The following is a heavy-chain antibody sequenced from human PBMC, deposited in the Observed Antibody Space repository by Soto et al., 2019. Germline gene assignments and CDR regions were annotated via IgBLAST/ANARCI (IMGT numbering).Heavy chain of an antibody. J-gene: IGHJ3*02. D-gene: IGHD6-13*01. CDR2: IWNDGTNK. Sequence: QVQLVESGGGVVQPGRSLRLSCAASGFTFSNYGMHWVRQAPGKGVEWVAVIWNDGTNKYYADSVRGRFTISRDDSKNTLYLEMNSLRAEDTGVYYCAKDMAAAAHQGDAFDIWGLGTMVSVSA. CDR1: GFTFSNYG. CDR3: AKDMAAAAHQGDAFDI. V-gene: IGHV3-33*03.